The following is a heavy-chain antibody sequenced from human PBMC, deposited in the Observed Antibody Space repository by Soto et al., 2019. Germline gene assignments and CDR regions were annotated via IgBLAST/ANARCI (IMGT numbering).Heavy chain of an antibody. V-gene: IGHV1-69*01. CDR2: FVPVFGSA. J-gene: IGHJ5*02. D-gene: IGHD3-22*01. CDR1: GATFNTIT. CDR3: VREDDTTGSYSWFDP. Sequence: QVQLVQSGAEVKKPGSSVRVSCQASGATFNTITINWVRQAPGQGLEWMGGFVPVFGSATYAQQFRGRLTISADASTHTFYMHLRELKSEDTALYFCVREDDTTGSYSWFDPWGPGTLVTVSS.